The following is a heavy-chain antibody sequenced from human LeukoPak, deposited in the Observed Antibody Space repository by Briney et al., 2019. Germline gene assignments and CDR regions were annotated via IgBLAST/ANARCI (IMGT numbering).Heavy chain of an antibody. Sequence: PGGSLRLSCSASGFTFSSYAMSWVRQPPGKGLEWVSAISGSGGSTYYADSVKGRFTISRVNSTNTLYLQMNSLRAEDTAVYYCAKLRFRSIAAAGTNNWFDTWGERTPGTVSS. CDR2: ISGSGGST. CDR3: AKLRFRSIAAAGTNNWFDT. V-gene: IGHV3-23*01. J-gene: IGHJ5*02. D-gene: IGHD6-13*01. CDR1: GFTFSSYA.